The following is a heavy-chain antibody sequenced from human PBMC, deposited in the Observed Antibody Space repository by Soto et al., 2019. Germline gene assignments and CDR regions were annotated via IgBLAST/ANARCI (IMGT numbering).Heavy chain of an antibody. CDR2: IYYSGST. V-gene: IGHV4-59*01. J-gene: IGHJ6*02. CDR1: GGSISSYY. D-gene: IGHD6-19*01. Sequence: QVQLQESGPGLVKPSETLSLTCTVSGGSISSYYWSWIRQPPGKGLEWIGYIYYSGSTNYNPSLKSRVTISVDTSKNQFSLKLSSVTAADTAVYYCARFTYSSGWDYYYYGMDVWGQGTTVTVSS. CDR3: ARFTYSSGWDYYYYGMDV.